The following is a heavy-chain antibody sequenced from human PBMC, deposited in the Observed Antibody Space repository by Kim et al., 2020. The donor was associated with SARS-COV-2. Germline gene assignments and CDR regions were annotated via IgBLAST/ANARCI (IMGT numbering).Heavy chain of an antibody. Sequence: PSFQGQVTISADKSISTAYLQWSSLKASDTAMYYCARGTYSAYYYYGMDVWGQGTTVTVSS. CDR3: ARGTYSAYYYYGMDV. V-gene: IGHV5-51*01. J-gene: IGHJ6*02. D-gene: IGHD3-10*01.